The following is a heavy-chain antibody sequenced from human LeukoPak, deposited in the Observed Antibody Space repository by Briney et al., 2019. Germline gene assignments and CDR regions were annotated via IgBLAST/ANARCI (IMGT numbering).Heavy chain of an antibody. CDR2: MNPNSGNT. V-gene: IGHV1-8*01. D-gene: IGHD2-2*01. Sequence: ASVKVSCKASGYTFTSYDINWVRQATGQGLEWMGWMNPNSGNTGYAQEFQGRVTMTRNTSISTAYMELSSLRSEDTAVYYCARAAPYCSSTSCYNWFDPWGQGTLVTVSS. J-gene: IGHJ5*02. CDR1: GYTFTSYD. CDR3: ARAAPYCSSTSCYNWFDP.